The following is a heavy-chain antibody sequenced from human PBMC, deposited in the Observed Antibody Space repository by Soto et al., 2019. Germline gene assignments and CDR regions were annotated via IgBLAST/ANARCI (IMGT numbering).Heavy chain of an antibody. CDR2: ISAYNGNT. V-gene: IGHV1-18*01. D-gene: IGHD2-2*01. J-gene: IGHJ4*02. Sequence: QVQLVQSGAEVKKPGASVKVSCKASGYTFTSYGISWVRQAPGQGLEWMGWISAYNGNTNYAQKLQGRVTMTTVTATSTAYMELRSLRSDDTAVYYCARDRCSSTSCHAGYYFDFWGQGTLVTVSS. CDR1: GYTFTSYG. CDR3: ARDRCSSTSCHAGYYFDF.